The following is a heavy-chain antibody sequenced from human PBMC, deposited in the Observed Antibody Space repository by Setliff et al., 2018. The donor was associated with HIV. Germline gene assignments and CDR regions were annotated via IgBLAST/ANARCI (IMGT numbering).Heavy chain of an antibody. V-gene: IGHV4-59*11. CDR2: IYNSGTT. CDR1: GGSINSHF. Sequence: SETLSLTCTVSGGSINSHFWSWIRQPPGKGLEWIGSIYNSGTTNYNPSLKSRVTISVDTSKNQFSLKLNSVTAADTAVYYCARAKSLVRGVNYFDYWGQGTLVTVSS. D-gene: IGHD3-10*01. J-gene: IGHJ4*02. CDR3: ARAKSLVRGVNYFDY.